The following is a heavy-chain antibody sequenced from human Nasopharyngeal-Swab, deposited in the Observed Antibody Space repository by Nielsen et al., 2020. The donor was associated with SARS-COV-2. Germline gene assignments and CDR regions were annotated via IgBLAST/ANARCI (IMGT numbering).Heavy chain of an antibody. CDR3: VGRRGDY. Sequence: ESLKISCVASGFTFSWYWMSWVRPAPGMGLEWVAITNEDGSVKYYVDSVKGRFTISRDNAKNSLYLQMNSLLAEETAVFCCVGRRGDYWGKGTPVNVTS. J-gene: IGHJ4*02. CDR1: GFTFSWYW. D-gene: IGHD3-16*01. CDR2: TNEDGSVK. V-gene: IGHV3-7*03.